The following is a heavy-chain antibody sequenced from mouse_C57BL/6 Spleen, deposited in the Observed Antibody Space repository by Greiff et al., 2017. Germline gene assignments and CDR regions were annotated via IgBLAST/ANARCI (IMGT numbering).Heavy chain of an antibody. CDR3: ARVPMITPYWYFDV. D-gene: IGHD2-4*01. Sequence: EVQVVESEGGLVQPGSSMKLSCTASGFTFSDYYMAWVRQVPEKGLEWVANINYDGSSTYYLDSLKSRFIISRDNAKNILYLQMSSLKSEDTATYYCARVPMITPYWYFDVWGTGTTVTVSS. V-gene: IGHV5-16*01. CDR1: GFTFSDYY. J-gene: IGHJ1*03. CDR2: INYDGSST.